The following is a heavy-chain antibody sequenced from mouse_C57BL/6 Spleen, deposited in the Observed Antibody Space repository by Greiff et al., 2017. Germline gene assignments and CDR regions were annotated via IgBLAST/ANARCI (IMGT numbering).Heavy chain of an antibody. D-gene: IGHD1-1*01. Sequence: VQLQQSGPELVKPGASVKISCKASGYTFTDYYMNWVKQSHGKSLEWIGDINPNNGGTSYNQKFKGKATLTVDKSSSTAYMELRSLTSEDSAVYYCARGGVVAHFDYWGQGTTLTVSS. CDR1: GYTFTDYY. J-gene: IGHJ2*01. CDR2: INPNNGGT. CDR3: ARGGVVAHFDY. V-gene: IGHV1-26*01.